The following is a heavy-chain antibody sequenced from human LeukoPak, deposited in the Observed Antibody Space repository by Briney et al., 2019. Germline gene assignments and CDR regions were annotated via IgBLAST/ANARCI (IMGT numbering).Heavy chain of an antibody. CDR3: AKSRYNYYGSGSTIDY. J-gene: IGHJ4*02. CDR1: GFTFSSYA. Sequence: PGGSLRLSCAASGFTFSSYAMSWVRQAPGKGLEWVSAISGSGGSTYYADSVKGRFTISRDNSKNTLYLQMNSLRAEDTAVYYCAKSRYNYYGSGSTIDYWGQGTLVTVS. D-gene: IGHD3-10*01. CDR2: ISGSGGST. V-gene: IGHV3-23*01.